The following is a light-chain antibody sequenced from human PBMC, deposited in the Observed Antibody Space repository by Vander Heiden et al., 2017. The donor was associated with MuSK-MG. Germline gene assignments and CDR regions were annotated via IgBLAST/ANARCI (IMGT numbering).Light chain of an antibody. CDR2: QAS. J-gene: IGKJ4*01. Sequence: DIQMTQSPSTLSASVGDRVTITCRASQSISSWLAWYQQKPGKAPKLLIYQASSLESGVPSRFSGSGSGTDFTLTISSLQPDDFATYYCQQENHSPITFGGGTMVEIK. CDR3: QQENHSPIT. CDR1: QSISSW. V-gene: IGKV1-5*03.